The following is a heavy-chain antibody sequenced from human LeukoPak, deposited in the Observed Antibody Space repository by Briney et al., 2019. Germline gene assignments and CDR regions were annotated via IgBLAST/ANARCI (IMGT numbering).Heavy chain of an antibody. J-gene: IGHJ4*02. CDR3: ARDLRDPYCSSTSCYGGLDY. CDR1: GGSISSSNW. D-gene: IGHD2-2*01. Sequence: SGTLSVTCAVSGGSISSSNWWSWVRQPPGKGLEWIGEIYHSGSTNYNPSLKSRVTISVDKSKNQFSLKLSSVTAADTAVYYCARDLRDPYCSSTSCYGGLDYWGQGTLVTVSS. CDR2: IYHSGST. V-gene: IGHV4-4*02.